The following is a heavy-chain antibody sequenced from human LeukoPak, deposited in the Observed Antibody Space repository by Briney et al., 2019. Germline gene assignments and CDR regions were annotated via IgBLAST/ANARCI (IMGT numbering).Heavy chain of an antibody. CDR1: GGSISSSSYY. CDR3: ARDSTVNTDAFDI. Sequence: PSETLSLTFTVSGGSISSSSYYWGWIRQPPGKGLEWIGSIYYSGSTYYNPSLKSRVTISVDTSKNQFSLKLSSVTAADTAVYYCARDSTVNTDAFDIWGQGTMVTVSP. J-gene: IGHJ3*02. V-gene: IGHV4-39*07. D-gene: IGHD4-17*01. CDR2: IYYSGST.